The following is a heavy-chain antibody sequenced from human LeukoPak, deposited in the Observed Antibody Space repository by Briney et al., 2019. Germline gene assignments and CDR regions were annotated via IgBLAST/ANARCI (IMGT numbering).Heavy chain of an antibody. CDR1: GFTFSRYS. J-gene: IGHJ4*02. D-gene: IGHD2-15*01. Sequence: PGGSLRLSCAASGFTFSRYSMNWVRQAPGKGLEWVSSISGSSSYIYYADSVKGRFTISRDNARNSLYLQMNSLRAEDTAVYYCARDSQAYCSGGRCSMFDYWGQGNLVTVSS. CDR2: ISGSSSYI. CDR3: ARDSQAYCSGGRCSMFDY. V-gene: IGHV3-21*01.